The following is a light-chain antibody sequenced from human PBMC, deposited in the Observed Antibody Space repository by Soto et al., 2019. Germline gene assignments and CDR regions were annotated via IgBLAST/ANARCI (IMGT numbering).Light chain of an antibody. J-gene: IGKJ3*01. CDR2: GAS. Sequence: EIVLTQSPGTLSLSPGERATLSCRASQSVSSCYLAWYQQQPGDAPRLLIYGASRRDTGIPDRFSGSGSGTDFTLTISRLEPEDFAVYYCQQYDSSLFTFGPGTKVDIK. CDR3: QQYDSSLFT. V-gene: IGKV3-20*01. CDR1: QSVSSCY.